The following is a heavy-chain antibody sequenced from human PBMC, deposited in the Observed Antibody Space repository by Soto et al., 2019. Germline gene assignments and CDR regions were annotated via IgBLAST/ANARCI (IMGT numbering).Heavy chain of an antibody. D-gene: IGHD7-27*01. CDR1: GYTFTSYG. CDR2: ISAYNGNT. J-gene: IGHJ4*02. V-gene: IGHV1-18*01. Sequence: QVQLVQSGAEVKKPGASVKVSRKASGYTFTSYGISWVRQAPGQGLEWMGWISAYNGNTKYAQKLQGRVTMTTDTTKSTGYMELRSQKSDDTAVYYCAREPNHFDYWGQGTLVTVSS. CDR3: AREPNHFDY.